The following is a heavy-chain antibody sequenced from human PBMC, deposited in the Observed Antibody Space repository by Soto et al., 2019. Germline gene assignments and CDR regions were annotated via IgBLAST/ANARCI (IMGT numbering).Heavy chain of an antibody. CDR2: IYPGDSDT. D-gene: IGHD1-26*01. CDR1: GYNFTNYW. V-gene: IGHV5-51*01. CDR3: ARQEGATVLFYSGMDV. Sequence: ESRKISWECSGYNFTNYWIGWVRQMPGKGLEWMGIIYPGDSDTRYSPSFRGQVTISADKSISAAYLQWSSLKASDTAIYYCARQEGATVLFYSGMDVWGQGTTVTVSS. J-gene: IGHJ6*02.